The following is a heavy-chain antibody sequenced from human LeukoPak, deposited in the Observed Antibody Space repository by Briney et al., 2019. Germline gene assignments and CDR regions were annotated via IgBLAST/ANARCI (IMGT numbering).Heavy chain of an antibody. V-gene: IGHV3-13*01. CDR3: ARVAKERVGGVYYFDY. D-gene: IGHD1-1*01. J-gene: IGHJ4*02. CDR2: IGTSGDT. Sequence: GGSLRLSCAASGFTFSDYDMHWVRQATGKGLEWVSAIGTSGDTYYTGSVKGRFTISRENAKNSLYLQMNSLRAGDTAVYYCARVAKERVGGVYYFDYWGQGTLVTVSS. CDR1: GFTFSDYD.